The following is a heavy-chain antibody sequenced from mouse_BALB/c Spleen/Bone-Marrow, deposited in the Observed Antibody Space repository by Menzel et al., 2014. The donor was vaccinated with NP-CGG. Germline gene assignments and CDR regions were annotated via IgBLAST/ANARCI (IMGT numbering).Heavy chain of an antibody. CDR3: ARCLTGTSAMDY. J-gene: IGHJ4*01. CDR1: GYAFTNYL. Sequence: VQLQQSGAELVRPGTSVKVSCKASGYAFTNYLIEWVKQRPGQGLEWIGVINPGSGGTNYNEKFKAKATLTADESSSTAYMQPSSLTSDDSAVYFCARCLTGTSAMDYWGQGTSVTVSS. CDR2: INPGSGGT. V-gene: IGHV1-54*01. D-gene: IGHD4-1*01.